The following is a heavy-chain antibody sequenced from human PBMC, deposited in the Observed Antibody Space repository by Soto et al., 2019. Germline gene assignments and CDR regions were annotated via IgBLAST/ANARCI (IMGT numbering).Heavy chain of an antibody. CDR3: ARLYGSRGPFDY. D-gene: IGHD6-13*01. CDR1: GGSFSGYY. Sequence: QVQLQQWGAGLLKPSETLSLTCAVYGGSFSGYYWSWIRQPPGKGLEWIGEITHSGRTNYNPSLKSRVTISEVTSKNPDSLKLSSVTAADTAVYYCARLYGSRGPFDYWGQGTLVTVSS. CDR2: ITHSGRT. J-gene: IGHJ4*02. V-gene: IGHV4-34*01.